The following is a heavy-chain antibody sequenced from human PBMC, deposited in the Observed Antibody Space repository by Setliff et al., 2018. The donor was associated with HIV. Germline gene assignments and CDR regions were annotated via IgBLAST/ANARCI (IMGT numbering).Heavy chain of an antibody. J-gene: IGHJ5*02. V-gene: IGHV3-23*01. D-gene: IGHD2-15*01. CDR3: ARSGGDCSGISCYSLWFDP. Sequence: GGSLRLSCAAFGFTFSTYAMSWVRQAPGKGLEWVSAISDSSRTYYADSVKGRFTISRDNSNNMLFLQMNSLRTEDTAVYYCARSGGDCSGISCYSLWFDPWGHGTLVTVSS. CDR1: GFTFSTYA. CDR2: ISDSSRT.